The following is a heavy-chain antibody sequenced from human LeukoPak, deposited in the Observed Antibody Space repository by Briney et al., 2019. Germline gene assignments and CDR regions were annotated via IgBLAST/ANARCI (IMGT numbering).Heavy chain of an antibody. J-gene: IGHJ6*03. CDR2: MNPNSGNT. CDR3: ARLSYCSSTSCYYYYYYMDV. D-gene: IGHD2-2*01. CDR1: GYTFTSYD. Sequence: ASVKVSCKASGYTFTSYDINWVRQATGQGLEWMGWMNPNSGNTGYAQKFQGRVTMTRNTSISTAYMELSSLRSEDTAVYYCARLSYCSSTSCYYYYYYMDVWGKGTTVTISS. V-gene: IGHV1-8*01.